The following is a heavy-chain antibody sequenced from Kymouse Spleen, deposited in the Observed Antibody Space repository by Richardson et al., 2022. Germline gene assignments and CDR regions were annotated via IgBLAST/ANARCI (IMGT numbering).Heavy chain of an antibody. CDR1: GFTFSSYG. J-gene: IGHJ6*02. Sequence: QVQLVESGGGVVQPGRSLRLSCAASGFTFSSYGMHWVRQAPGKGLEWVAVISYDGSNKYYADSVKGRFTISRDNSKNTLYLQMNSLRAEDTAVYYCAKGGSGSYYNLYYYGMDVWGQGTTVTVSS. V-gene: IGHV3-30*18. D-gene: IGHD3-10*01. CDR3: AKGGSGSYYNLYYYGMDV. CDR2: ISYDGSNK.